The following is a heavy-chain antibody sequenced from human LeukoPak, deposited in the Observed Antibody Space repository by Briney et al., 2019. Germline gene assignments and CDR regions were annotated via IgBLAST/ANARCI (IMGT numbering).Heavy chain of an antibody. Sequence: PSETLSLNCAVSGGSITTTDFDWAWIRQPPGQGFEWIATISSSGKAYYYPSLMSRVTISVDTSKNQFSLDVTSVTAADTGLFYCARVKGGTGFDYWGRGILVIVS. V-gene: IGHV4-39*01. J-gene: IGHJ4*02. CDR3: ARVKGGTGFDY. CDR2: ISSSGKA. CDR1: GGSITTTDFD. D-gene: IGHD1-26*01.